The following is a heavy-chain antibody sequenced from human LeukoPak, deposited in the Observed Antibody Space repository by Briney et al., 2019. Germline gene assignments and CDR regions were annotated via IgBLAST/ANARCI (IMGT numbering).Heavy chain of an antibody. Sequence: PSETLSLTCTVSGVSISSGDYYWTWIRQPAGKGLEWIGRIYTSGGTNYNTSLKSRVTISVDTSKNQFSLNLTSVTAADTAVYYCARDRHSSGWTYFDYWGQGTLVTVSS. CDR2: IYTSGGT. CDR3: ARDRHSSGWTYFDY. J-gene: IGHJ4*02. V-gene: IGHV4-61*02. D-gene: IGHD6-19*01. CDR1: GVSISSGDYY.